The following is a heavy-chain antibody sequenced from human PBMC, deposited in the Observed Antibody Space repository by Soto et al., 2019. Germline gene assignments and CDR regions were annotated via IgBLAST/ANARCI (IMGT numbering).Heavy chain of an antibody. Sequence: SETLSLTCTVSGGSISSYYWSWIRQPPGKGLEWIGYIYYSGSTNYNPSLKSRVNISVDTSKNQFSLKLSSVTAADTAVYYFARSNDYGDYGGKDAFDIWGQGTMVTVS. CDR3: ARSNDYGDYGGKDAFDI. J-gene: IGHJ3*02. D-gene: IGHD4-17*01. V-gene: IGHV4-59*08. CDR1: GGSISSYY. CDR2: IYYSGST.